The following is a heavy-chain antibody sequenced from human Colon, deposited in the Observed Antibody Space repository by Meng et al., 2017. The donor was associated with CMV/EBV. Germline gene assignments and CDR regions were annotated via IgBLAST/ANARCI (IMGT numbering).Heavy chain of an antibody. Sequence: SETLSLTCTVSDTSIYNYYWSWIRQPPGKGLEWIAYTYYTGSSNYNPSLKSRVTISLDTSKNQFSLNLSSVTAADTVVYYCARDHSLYGMDVWGQGTTVTVSS. CDR3: ARDHSLYGMDV. CDR2: TYYTGSS. J-gene: IGHJ6*02. V-gene: IGHV4-59*01. CDR1: DTSIYNYY. D-gene: IGHD2-15*01.